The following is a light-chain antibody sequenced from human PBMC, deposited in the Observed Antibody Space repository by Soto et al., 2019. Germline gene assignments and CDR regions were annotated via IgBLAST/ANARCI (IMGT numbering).Light chain of an antibody. CDR1: QSVGTN. CDR3: QQYDNWPPPIT. V-gene: IGKV3-15*01. J-gene: IGKJ5*01. CDR2: GAS. Sequence: EIVMTQSPGTLSVSPGERATLSCRARQSVGTNLAWYQQKPGEAPRLLIYGASTRATDIPARFSASGSGTEFTLTISSLQSEDFVVYYCQQYDNWPPPITFGQGTRLEIK.